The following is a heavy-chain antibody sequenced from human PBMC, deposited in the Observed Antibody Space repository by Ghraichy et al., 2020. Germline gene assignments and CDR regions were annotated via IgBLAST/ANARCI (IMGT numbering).Heavy chain of an antibody. V-gene: IGHV3-66*01. Sequence: GSLRLSCAASGFTVSSNYMNWVRQAPGKGLEWVSVIYSGGSTYYADSVKGRFTISRDSSKNTLYLQMNSLRAEDTAVYYCARRRYLEEAHKKYYMDVWGKGTTVTVSS. CDR3: ARRRYLEEAHKKYYMDV. CDR2: IYSGGST. J-gene: IGHJ6*03. CDR1: GFTVSSNY. D-gene: IGHD3-9*01.